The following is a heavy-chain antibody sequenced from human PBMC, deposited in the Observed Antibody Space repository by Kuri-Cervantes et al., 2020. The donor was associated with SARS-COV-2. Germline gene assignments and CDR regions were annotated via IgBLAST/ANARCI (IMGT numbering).Heavy chain of an antibody. Sequence: ASVKVSCKASGYTFTSYGISWVRQAPGQGLEWMGWISAYNGNTNYAQKPQGRVTMTTDTSTSTAYMELRSLRSDDTAVYYCARGAYNWNDEGEAPGYWGQGTLVTVSS. CDR1: GYTFTSYG. D-gene: IGHD1-1*01. CDR3: ARGAYNWNDEGEAPGY. CDR2: ISAYNGNT. V-gene: IGHV1-18*01. J-gene: IGHJ4*02.